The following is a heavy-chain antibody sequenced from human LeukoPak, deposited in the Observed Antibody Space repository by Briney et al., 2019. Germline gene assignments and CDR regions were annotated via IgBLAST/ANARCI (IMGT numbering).Heavy chain of an antibody. J-gene: IGHJ3*02. CDR3: ARDVGYSYGYYAFDI. Sequence: TLSLTYADSGGSIGGGTYYWSWIRQPAGKGLEWIGRIYTSGSTNYNPSLKSRVTISVDTSKNQFSLKLSSVTAADTAVYYCARDVGYSYGYYAFDIWGQGTMVTVSS. V-gene: IGHV4-61*02. CDR2: IYTSGST. D-gene: IGHD5-18*01. CDR1: GGSIGGGTYY.